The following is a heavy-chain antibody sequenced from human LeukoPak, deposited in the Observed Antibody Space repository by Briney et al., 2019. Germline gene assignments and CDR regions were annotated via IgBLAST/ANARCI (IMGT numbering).Heavy chain of an antibody. J-gene: IGHJ4*02. D-gene: IGHD6-6*01. CDR2: ISAYNGNT. CDR1: GYTFTSYG. CDR3: AKMTYSSSYFDY. Sequence: GASVKVSCKASGYTFTSYGISWVRQAPGQGLEWMGWISAYNGNTNYAQKLQGRVTMTTDTSASTAYMELRSLRSDDTAVYYYAKMTYSSSYFDYWGQGTLVTVSS. V-gene: IGHV1-18*01.